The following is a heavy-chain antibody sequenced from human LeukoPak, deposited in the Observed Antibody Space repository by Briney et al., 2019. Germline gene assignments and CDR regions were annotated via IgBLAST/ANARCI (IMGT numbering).Heavy chain of an antibody. CDR1: GFTFDDYA. Sequence: PGGALILSCAASGFTFDDYAMHWVRQAPGEGLEWVSLISGDGGSTYYADSVKGRFTISSDNSKNSLYLQMNSLRTEDTALSYCAKVGELSLLAFDYWGQGTLVTVSS. CDR2: ISGDGGST. V-gene: IGHV3-43*02. CDR3: AKVGELSLLAFDY. D-gene: IGHD3-16*02. J-gene: IGHJ4*02.